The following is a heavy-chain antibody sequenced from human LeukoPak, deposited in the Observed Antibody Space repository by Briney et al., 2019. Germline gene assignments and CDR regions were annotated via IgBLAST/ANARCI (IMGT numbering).Heavy chain of an antibody. J-gene: IGHJ3*01. CDR2: ISGDGGNT. CDR1: GFTFEGYA. Sequence: PRGSLRLSCAASGFTFEGYAMHWVRQRPGKGLEWVSLISGDGGNTYYADSVKGRFTISRDNSKNSLYLQMKSLRTEDTALYYCVKDDFCPGCAFDVWGQGTMVTVSS. D-gene: IGHD3-3*01. V-gene: IGHV3-43*02. CDR3: VKDDFCPGCAFDV.